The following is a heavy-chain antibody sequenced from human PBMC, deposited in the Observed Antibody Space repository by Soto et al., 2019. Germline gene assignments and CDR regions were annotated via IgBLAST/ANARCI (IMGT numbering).Heavy chain of an antibody. J-gene: IGHJ5*02. CDR3: ARGFWAAAGWFDP. D-gene: IGHD6-13*01. CDR1: GGSISSYY. CDR2: IYYSGST. Sequence: SETLSLTCTVSGGSISSYYWSWIRQPPGKGLEWIGYIYYSGSTNYNPSLKSRVTISVDTSQNQFSLKLSSVTAADTAVYYCARGFWAAAGWFDPWGQGTLVTVSS. V-gene: IGHV4-59*12.